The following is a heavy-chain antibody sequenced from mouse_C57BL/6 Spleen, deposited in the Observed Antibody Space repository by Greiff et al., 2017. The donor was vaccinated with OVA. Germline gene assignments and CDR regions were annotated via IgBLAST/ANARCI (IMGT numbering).Heavy chain of an antibody. CDR1: GYAFSSYW. V-gene: IGHV1-80*01. Sequence: VKLQESGAELVKPGASVKISCKASGYAFSSYWMNWVKQRPGKGLEWIGQIYPGDGDTNYNGKFKGKATLTADKSSSTAYMQLSSLTSEDSAVYFCARGDYDAWFAYWGQGTLVTVSA. CDR2: IYPGDGDT. CDR3: ARGDYDAWFAY. J-gene: IGHJ3*01. D-gene: IGHD2-4*01.